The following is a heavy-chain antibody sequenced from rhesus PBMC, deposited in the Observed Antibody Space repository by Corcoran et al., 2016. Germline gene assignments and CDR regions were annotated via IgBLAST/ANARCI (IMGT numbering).Heavy chain of an antibody. D-gene: IGHD3S6*01. J-gene: IGHJ4*01. V-gene: IGHV5-2*01. Sequence: EVQLVQSGAEVKRHGESLKSSCKTPGYSVTSYWISWVRQLPGKGREWMGSIDPSDSDTRSSPSFQGQVTISADKSISAAYLQWSSLKASDSATYYCAKGTNPDFDYWGQGVLVTVSS. CDR1: GYSVTSYW. CDR2: IDPSDSDT. CDR3: AKGTNPDFDY.